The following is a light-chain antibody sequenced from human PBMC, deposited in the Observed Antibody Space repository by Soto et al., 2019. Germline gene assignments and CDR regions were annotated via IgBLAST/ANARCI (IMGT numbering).Light chain of an antibody. CDR3: VSFTTSRSYV. Sequence: QSALTQPASVSGSPGQSITISCSGTSSDIGAYDLVSWYQQHPGRAPKLIIYEVSHRFSGSKSGNTASLTISGLQAEDEADYYCVSFTTSRSYVFGTGTKVTVL. V-gene: IGLV2-14*03. CDR1: SSDIGAYDL. J-gene: IGLJ1*01. CDR2: EV.